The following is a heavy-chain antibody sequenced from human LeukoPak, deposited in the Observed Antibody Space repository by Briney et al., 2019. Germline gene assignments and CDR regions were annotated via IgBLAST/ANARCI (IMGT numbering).Heavy chain of an antibody. CDR1: GFTFSSYW. J-gene: IGHJ6*02. V-gene: IGHV3-7*01. CDR2: IEQDGSEK. CDR3: ARDGSARGYCSGGSCYSGLNYYGMDV. D-gene: IGHD2-15*01. Sequence: GGSLRLSCAASGFTFSSYWMSWVRQAPGKGLEWVANIEQDGSEKYYVDSVKGRFTISRDNAKNSLYLQMNSLRAEDTAVYYCARDGSARGYCSGGSCYSGLNYYGMDVWGQGTTVTVSS.